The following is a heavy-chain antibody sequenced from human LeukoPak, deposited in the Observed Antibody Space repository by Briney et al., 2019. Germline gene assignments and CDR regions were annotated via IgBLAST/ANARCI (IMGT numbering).Heavy chain of an antibody. CDR3: ARVRNFPDAFDI. CDR1: GGSIINYY. CDR2: IYDTGST. Sequence: PSETLSLTCTVSGGSIINYYWAWIRQPPGKGLAWIGYIYDTGSTKYNPSLKSRLTISLHTSRDQFSLNLTSLTAADTAIYYCARVRNFPDAFDIWGQGRMVNVSS. V-gene: IGHV4-59*01. J-gene: IGHJ3*02.